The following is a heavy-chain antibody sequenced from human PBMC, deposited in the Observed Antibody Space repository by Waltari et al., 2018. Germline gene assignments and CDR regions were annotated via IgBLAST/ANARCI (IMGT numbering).Heavy chain of an antibody. J-gene: IGHJ4*02. CDR3: TRTPYASGTY. CDR1: GGSMTNYY. Sequence: QVQLQESGPGLVTPSETLSLTCTVSGGSMTNYYWSWVRQPPGKGLEWIGYIFYSGATTYNPSLKSRLTISVDTSNNQFFLKLTSVTAADTAIYYCTRTPYASGTYWGQGILVTVSS. CDR2: IFYSGAT. D-gene: IGHD1-1*01. V-gene: IGHV4-59*01.